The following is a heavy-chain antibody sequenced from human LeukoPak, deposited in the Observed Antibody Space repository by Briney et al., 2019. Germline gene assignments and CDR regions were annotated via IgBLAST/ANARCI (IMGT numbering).Heavy chain of an antibody. Sequence: SETLSLTCTVSGGSISSYYWNCIRQPPGKGLEWIGYMYYSGSTNYNPSLKSRVTISLDTSTNQFSLKLSSVTAADTAVYYCARSSSGWYYFYYWGQGTLVTFSS. CDR1: GGSISSYY. V-gene: IGHV4-59*08. CDR3: ARSSSGWYYFYY. J-gene: IGHJ4*02. D-gene: IGHD6-19*01. CDR2: MYYSGST.